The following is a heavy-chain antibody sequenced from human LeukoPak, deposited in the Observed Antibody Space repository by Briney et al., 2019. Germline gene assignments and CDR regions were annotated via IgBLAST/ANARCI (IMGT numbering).Heavy chain of an antibody. Sequence: GGSLRLSCAASGFSFSNYVMHWVRQAPGKGLEYVSAISSNGGSTYYANSVKGRFTTSRDNSKNTLYLQMGSLRPEDMAVYYCARVYAGSWYAAFDIWGQGTMVTVSS. D-gene: IGHD6-13*01. CDR3: ARVYAGSWYAAFDI. J-gene: IGHJ3*02. V-gene: IGHV3-64*01. CDR2: ISSNGGST. CDR1: GFSFSNYV.